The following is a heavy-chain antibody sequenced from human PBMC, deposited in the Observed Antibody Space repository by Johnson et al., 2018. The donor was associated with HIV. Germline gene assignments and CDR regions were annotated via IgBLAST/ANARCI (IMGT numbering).Heavy chain of an antibody. CDR3: VRSNGRLAAFDI. J-gene: IGHJ3*02. D-gene: IGHD3-9*01. CDR1: GFTFSSYA. Sequence: VQLVESGGGLVQPGGSLRLSCAASGFTFSSYAMTWVRQAPGKGLAWVSSISGSGGSTYYADSVKGRFTISRDNSKNTLYLQMNSLRAEDTAVYYCVRSNGRLAAFDIWGQGTMVTVSS. CDR2: ISGSGGST. V-gene: IGHV3-23*04.